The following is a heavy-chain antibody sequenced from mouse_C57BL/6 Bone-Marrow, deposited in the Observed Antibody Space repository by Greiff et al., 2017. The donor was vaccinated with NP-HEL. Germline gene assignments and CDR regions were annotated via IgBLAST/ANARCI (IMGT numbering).Heavy chain of an antibody. J-gene: IGHJ2*01. CDR2: IRLKSDNYAT. CDR3: TDDYGSRY. CDR1: GFTFSNYW. Sequence: EVKLMESGGGLVQPGGSMKLSCVASGFTFSNYWMNWVRQSPETGLEWVAQIRLKSDNYATHYAESVKGRFTISRDDSKSSVYLQMNNLRAEDTGIYYCTDDYGSRYWGQGTTLTVSS. D-gene: IGHD1-1*01. V-gene: IGHV6-3*01.